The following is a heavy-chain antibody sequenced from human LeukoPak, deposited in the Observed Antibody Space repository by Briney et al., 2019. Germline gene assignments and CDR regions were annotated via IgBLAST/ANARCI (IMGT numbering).Heavy chain of an antibody. CDR3: ARGGYFDWLLAFDY. D-gene: IGHD3-9*01. CDR1: GYTFTSYG. V-gene: IGHV1-18*01. CDR2: ISAYNGNT. Sequence: ASVKVSCKXSGYTFTSYGISWVRQVPGQGLEWMGWISAYNGNTNYAQKLQGRVTMTTDTSTSTAYMELRSLRSDDTAVYYCARGGYFDWLLAFDYWGQGTLVTVSS. J-gene: IGHJ4*02.